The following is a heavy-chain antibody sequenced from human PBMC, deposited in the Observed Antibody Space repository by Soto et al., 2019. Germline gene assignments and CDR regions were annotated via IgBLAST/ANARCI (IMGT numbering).Heavy chain of an antibody. CDR3: ARQDGYFYYVDV. J-gene: IGHJ6*03. Sequence: QEELQASGPGLVKPSETLSLTGKVSGGSFSSHYWSWIRQHPGEGMEWIGYVFYTGSTNYNPSLSSRVLISVDTSKNQFSLKLRSVTAADTAVYYCARQDGYFYYVDVWGKGTTVTVSS. CDR1: GGSFSSHY. CDR2: VFYTGST. V-gene: IGHV4-59*08.